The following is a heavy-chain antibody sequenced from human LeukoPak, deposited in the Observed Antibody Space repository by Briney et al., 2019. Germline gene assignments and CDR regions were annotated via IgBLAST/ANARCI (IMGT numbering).Heavy chain of an antibody. V-gene: IGHV4-39*07. CDR1: GGSISSSSYY. CDR3: ARYSGVLFDY. CDR2: IYYSGST. J-gene: IGHJ4*02. D-gene: IGHD1-26*01. Sequence: SETLSLTYTVSGGSISSSSYYWGWIRQPPGKGLEWIGYIYYSGSTYYNPSLKSRVTISVDTSKNQFSLKLSSVTAADTAVYYCARYSGVLFDYWGQGTLVTVSS.